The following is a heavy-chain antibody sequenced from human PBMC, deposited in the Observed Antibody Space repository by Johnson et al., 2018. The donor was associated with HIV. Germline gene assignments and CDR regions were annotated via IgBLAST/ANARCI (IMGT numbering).Heavy chain of an antibody. D-gene: IGHD6-19*01. Sequence: VQLVESGGGVVQPGGSLRLSCAASGFTFSSYGMHWVRQAPGKGLEWVANIKQDGNEKYYVDSLKGRFTISRDNSQNTLYLIMNSLRAEDTAGYHCARVRRSGWYDNDAFDIWGQGTMVTVSS. CDR3: ARVRRSGWYDNDAFDI. CDR1: GFTFSSYG. CDR2: IKQDGNEK. J-gene: IGHJ3*02. V-gene: IGHV3-7*04.